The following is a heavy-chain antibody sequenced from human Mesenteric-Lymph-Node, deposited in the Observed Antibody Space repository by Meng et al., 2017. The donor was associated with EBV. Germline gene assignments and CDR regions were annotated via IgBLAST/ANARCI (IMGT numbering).Heavy chain of an antibody. J-gene: IGHJ5*02. CDR1: GASISSS. Sequence: QVHLRESGPGLVKPSGALSLPCAVSGASISSSNWWTWVRQATGKGLELVSYISGSGTTKEYGDSVKGRFTISRDNAKNSLYLQMNSLRVEDTAVYYCARWARVTPMFDPWGPGTLVTVSS. CDR2: ISGSGTTK. V-gene: IGHV3-11*01. CDR3: ARWARVTPMFDP. D-gene: IGHD1-26*01.